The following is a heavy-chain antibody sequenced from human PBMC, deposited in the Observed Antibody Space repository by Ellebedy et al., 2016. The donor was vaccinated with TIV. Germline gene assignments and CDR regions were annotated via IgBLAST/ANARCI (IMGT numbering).Heavy chain of an antibody. J-gene: IGHJ4*02. CDR2: IKQDGSKR. D-gene: IGHD1-26*01. CDR1: GFTFSNYA. V-gene: IGHV3-7*03. CDR3: ARDTLVGVTDSYFDY. Sequence: GESLKISCAASGFTFSNYAMSWVRQAPGKGLEWVANIKQDGSKRFYVDSVKGRITISRDNAKNSLYLQMTNLRAEDTAVYYCARDTLVGVTDSYFDYWGQGTLVTVSS.